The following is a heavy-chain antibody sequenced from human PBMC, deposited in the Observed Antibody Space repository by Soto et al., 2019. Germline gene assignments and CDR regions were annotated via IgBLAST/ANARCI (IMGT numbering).Heavy chain of an antibody. CDR2: ISAYNGNT. CDR1: GYTFTSYG. CDR3: ARVENTIFGVVITYYYCGMDV. Sequence: ASVKVSCKASGYTFTSYGISWVRQAPGQGLEWMGWISAYNGNTNYAQKLQGRVTMTTDTSTSTAYMELRSLRSDDTAVYYCARVENTIFGVVITYYYCGMDVWGQGTKVTVSS. D-gene: IGHD3-3*01. J-gene: IGHJ6*02. V-gene: IGHV1-18*04.